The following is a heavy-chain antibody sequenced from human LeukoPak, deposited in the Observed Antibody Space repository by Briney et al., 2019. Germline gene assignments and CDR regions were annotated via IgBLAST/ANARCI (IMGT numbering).Heavy chain of an antibody. J-gene: IGHJ6*02. CDR2: INHSGST. CDR1: GGSFSGYY. Sequence: SETLSLTCAVYGGSFSGYYWSWIRQPPGKGLEWIGEINHSGSTNYNPSLKSRVTISVDTSKNQFSLKLSSVTAADTAVYYYARDRYCSSTCCYRSHYYYGMDVWGQGTTVTVSS. V-gene: IGHV4-34*01. D-gene: IGHD2-2*02. CDR3: ARDRYCSSTCCYRSHYYYGMDV.